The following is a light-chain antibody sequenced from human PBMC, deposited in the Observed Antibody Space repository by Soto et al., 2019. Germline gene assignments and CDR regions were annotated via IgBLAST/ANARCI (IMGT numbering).Light chain of an antibody. V-gene: IGKV1-12*01. J-gene: IGKJ5*01. CDR2: TGS. CDR1: QGIKNW. CDR3: QQSYSTPIT. Sequence: DIQMTQSPSYVSASVGDRVTITCRASQGIKNWLAWYQQKPGKAPNLLIYTGSSLQSGVPLRFSGSGSGTDFTLIISSLQPEDFATYFCQQSYSTPITFGQGTRLEIK.